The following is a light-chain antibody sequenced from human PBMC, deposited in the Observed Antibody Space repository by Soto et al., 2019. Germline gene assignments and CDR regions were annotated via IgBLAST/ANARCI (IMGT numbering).Light chain of an antibody. CDR2: QDT. J-gene: IGLJ3*02. Sequence: SYELTQPPSVSVSPGQTASITCSGDNVGDKFACWYQQKPGQSPVLVIYQDTKRPSGIPERFSGSNSGNTATLTISGTQAMDEADYFCQAWDNRVFGGGTKLTVL. V-gene: IGLV3-1*01. CDR3: QAWDNRV. CDR1: NVGDKF.